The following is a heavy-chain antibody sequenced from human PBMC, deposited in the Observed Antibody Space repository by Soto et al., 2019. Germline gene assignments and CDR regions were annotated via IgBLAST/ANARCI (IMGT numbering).Heavy chain of an antibody. CDR1: CGSMRSYY. V-gene: IGHV4-59*01. J-gene: IGHJ3*02. Sequence: SETLALTCTVSCGSMRSYYWSWTRQPPGKGLEWIGYIYYSGSTNYNPSLKSRVTISVDTSKNQFSLKLSSVTAADTAVYYCARVGPDSSGYYSEDAFDIWGQGTIVTVSS. D-gene: IGHD3-22*01. CDR2: IYYSGST. CDR3: ARVGPDSSGYYSEDAFDI.